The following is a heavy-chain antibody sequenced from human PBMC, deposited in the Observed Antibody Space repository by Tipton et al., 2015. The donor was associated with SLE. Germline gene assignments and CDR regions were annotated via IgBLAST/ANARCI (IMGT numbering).Heavy chain of an antibody. Sequence: SLRLSCAASGFTVSSNYMNWVRQAPGKGLKWVSGINWNSVNIGYADLVKGRFTISRDNAKNSLYLQMNSLRAEDTALYFCAKDITGDLDDAFDMWGRGTMVTVSS. CDR2: INWNSVNI. J-gene: IGHJ3*02. V-gene: IGHV3-9*01. CDR3: AKDITGDLDDAFDM. D-gene: IGHD2-21*02. CDR1: GFTVSSNY.